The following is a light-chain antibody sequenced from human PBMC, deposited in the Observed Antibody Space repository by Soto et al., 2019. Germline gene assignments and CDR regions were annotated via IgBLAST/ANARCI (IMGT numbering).Light chain of an antibody. V-gene: IGKV3-11*01. J-gene: IGKJ5*01. CDR3: LQRSNWPS. Sequence: EIVLTQSPATLSLSPGERATLSCRASQRVSSYLAWYQQKPGQAPRLLIYDASNRATGIPARFSGSGSGTDFTLTISSLEPEDFAVYYCLQRSNWPSFGQGTRLEIK. CDR2: DAS. CDR1: QRVSSY.